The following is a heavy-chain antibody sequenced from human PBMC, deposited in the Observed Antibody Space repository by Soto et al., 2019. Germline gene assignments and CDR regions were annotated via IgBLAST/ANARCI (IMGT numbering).Heavy chain of an antibody. J-gene: IGHJ5*02. CDR1: GFTFSSYW. V-gene: IGHV3-7*01. CDR3: ARENEMRDSSGYYFVWFDP. D-gene: IGHD3-22*01. Sequence: ETLSLSCAASGFTFSSYWMSWVRQAPGKGLEWVANIKQDGSEKYYVDSVKGRFTISRDNAKNSLYLQMNSLRAEDTAVYYCARENEMRDSSGYYFVWFDPWGQGTLVTVSS. CDR2: IKQDGSEK.